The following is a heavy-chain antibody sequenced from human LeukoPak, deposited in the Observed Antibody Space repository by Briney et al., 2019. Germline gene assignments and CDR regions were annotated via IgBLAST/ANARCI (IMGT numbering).Heavy chain of an antibody. V-gene: IGHV3-66*01. Sequence: PGGSLRLSCAVSGFSVSSNYMSWVRQAPGKGLEWVSVIYSGGSTYYAGSVKGRFTISRDNSKNTLYLQMNSLRAEDTAVYYCARERYLGSYYTDYWGQGTLVTVSS. CDR3: ARERYLGSYYTDY. D-gene: IGHD1-26*01. CDR2: IYSGGST. J-gene: IGHJ4*02. CDR1: GFSVSSNY.